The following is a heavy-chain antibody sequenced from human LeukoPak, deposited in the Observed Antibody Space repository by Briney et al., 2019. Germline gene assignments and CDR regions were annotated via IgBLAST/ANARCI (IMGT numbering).Heavy chain of an antibody. Sequence: SQTLSLTCAVSGGSISSGGYSWSWIRQPPGKGLEWIGRIYTSGSTNYNPSLKSRVTMSVDTSKNQFSLKLSSVTAADTAVYYCARGSGYYYYYMDVWGKGTTVTVSS. CDR2: IYTSGST. D-gene: IGHD2-8*02. V-gene: IGHV4-61*02. CDR3: ARGSGYYYYYMDV. J-gene: IGHJ6*03. CDR1: GGSISSGGYS.